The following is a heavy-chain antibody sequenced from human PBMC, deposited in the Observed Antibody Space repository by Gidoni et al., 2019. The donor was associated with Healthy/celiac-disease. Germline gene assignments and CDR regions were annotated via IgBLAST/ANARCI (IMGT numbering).Heavy chain of an antibody. CDR1: CLTLDDYA. CDR2: ISWNSGSI. Sequence: EEQLVESGGGLVPPGRSLSLPSAASCLTLDDYAMHWVRPAPGKGLDWVSGISWNSGSIGYADSVKGRFTISRDNAKNSLYLQMNSLRAEDTALYYCAKGTGQVGWFDPWGQGTLVTVSS. J-gene: IGHJ5*02. V-gene: IGHV3-9*01. CDR3: AKGTGQVGWFDP. D-gene: IGHD2-2*01.